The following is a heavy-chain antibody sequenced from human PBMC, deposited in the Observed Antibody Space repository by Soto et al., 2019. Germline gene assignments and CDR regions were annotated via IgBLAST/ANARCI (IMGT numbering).Heavy chain of an antibody. CDR1: GYTFTNYD. CDR3: VRVYGEIDY. Sequence: QVQLVQSGAEVKKPGASVKVSCKASGYTFTNYDINWVRQATGQGLEWMGWMNPKSGNTGYAQQFQGRVTMTWSTSISTAYMELSSLRSEDTAIYYCVRVYGEIDYWGQGTLVTVSS. CDR2: MNPKSGNT. J-gene: IGHJ4*02. D-gene: IGHD4-17*01. V-gene: IGHV1-8*01.